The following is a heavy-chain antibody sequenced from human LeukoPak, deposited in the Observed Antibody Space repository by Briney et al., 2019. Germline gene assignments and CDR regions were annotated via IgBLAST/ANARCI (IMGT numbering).Heavy chain of an antibody. D-gene: IGHD3-10*01. J-gene: IGHJ4*02. CDR2: IKQDGSEK. Sequence: PGGSLRLSCAASGFTFGSYWMSWVRQAPGKGLEWVANIKQDGSEKYYVDSVKGRFSISRDNAKNSLYLQMNSLRAEDTAAYYCARYGLSGTHDSWGQGTLVTVSS. V-gene: IGHV3-7*04. CDR1: GFTFGSYW. CDR3: ARYGLSGTHDS.